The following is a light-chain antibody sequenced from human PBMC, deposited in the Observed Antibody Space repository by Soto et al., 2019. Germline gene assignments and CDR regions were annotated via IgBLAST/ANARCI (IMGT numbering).Light chain of an antibody. CDR2: DVS. Sequence: QSALTQPASVSGSPGQSITISCTGTSSDVGGYNYVSWYQHHPGKAPKLMIYDVSNRPSGVSNRFSGSKSGNTASLTISGLQAEDEADYFCSSYASSSTLYVLGTGTKVTVL. CDR1: SSDVGGYNY. CDR3: SSYASSSTLYV. J-gene: IGLJ1*01. V-gene: IGLV2-14*03.